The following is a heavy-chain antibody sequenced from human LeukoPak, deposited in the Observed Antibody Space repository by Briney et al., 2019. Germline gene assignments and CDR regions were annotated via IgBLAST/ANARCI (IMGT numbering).Heavy chain of an antibody. Sequence: GGSLRLSCAASGFIFSSYYMSWVRQAPGKGLEWVALINPDGSERYYVDSVKGRFTISRDNAKNSLYLQMDSLRDDDTAMYFCTRDLAAVPGPRMDVWGQGTTVTVSS. V-gene: IGHV3-7*03. J-gene: IGHJ6*02. D-gene: IGHD6-19*01. CDR3: TRDLAAVPGPRMDV. CDR1: GFIFSSYY. CDR2: INPDGSER.